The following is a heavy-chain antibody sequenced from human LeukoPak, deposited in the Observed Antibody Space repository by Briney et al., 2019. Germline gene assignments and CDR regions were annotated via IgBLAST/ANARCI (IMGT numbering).Heavy chain of an antibody. D-gene: IGHD6-13*01. CDR3: ATDGIGPIAAVLYYYYGMDV. V-gene: IGHV1-69*04. Sequence: SVKVSCKASGGTFSSYAISWVRQAPGQGREWMGRIIPILGVTNYAQKFQGRVTINADKSTSTAYMELGTLRSEHTGVYYCATDGIGPIAAVLYYYYGMDVWGQGTTVTVSS. J-gene: IGHJ6*02. CDR1: GGTFSSYA. CDR2: IIPILGVT.